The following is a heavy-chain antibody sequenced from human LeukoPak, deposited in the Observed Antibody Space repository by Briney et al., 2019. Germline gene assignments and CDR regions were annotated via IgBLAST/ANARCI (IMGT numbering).Heavy chain of an antibody. J-gene: IGHJ5*02. V-gene: IGHV1-8*03. CDR1: GYTFTSYD. D-gene: IGHD2-15*01. Sequence: GASVKVSCKASGYTFTSYDINWVRQATGQGLECMGWMNPNSGNTGYAQKFQGRVTITRNTSISTAYMELSSLRSEDTAVYYCASEYCSGGSCHPYNWFDPWGQGTLVTVSS. CDR3: ASEYCSGGSCHPYNWFDP. CDR2: MNPNSGNT.